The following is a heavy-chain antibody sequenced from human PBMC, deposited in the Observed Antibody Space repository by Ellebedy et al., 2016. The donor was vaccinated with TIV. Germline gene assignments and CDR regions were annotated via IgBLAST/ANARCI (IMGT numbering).Heavy chain of an antibody. D-gene: IGHD3-10*01. CDR1: GFTFSSYA. CDR3: AKERGYGSGSYSFDS. Sequence: GESLKISCAASGFTFSSYAMSWVRQAPEKGLEWVSGISGSGGNTYYADSVKGRFTISRDNSKNTLYLQMNSLRAEDTAVYYCAKERGYGSGSYSFDSWGQGTLVTVSS. CDR2: ISGSGGNT. J-gene: IGHJ4*02. V-gene: IGHV3-23*01.